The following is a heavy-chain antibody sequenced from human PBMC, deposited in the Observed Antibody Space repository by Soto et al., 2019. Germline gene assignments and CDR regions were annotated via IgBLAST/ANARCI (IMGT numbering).Heavy chain of an antibody. J-gene: IGHJ4*02. D-gene: IGHD5-12*01. V-gene: IGHV3-30*18. CDR2: ISYDGSNK. CDR1: GFTFSSYG. Sequence: QVQLVESGGGVVQPGRSLRLSCAASGFTFSSYGMHWVRQAPGKRLEWVAVISYDGSNKYYADSVKGRFTISRDNSKNTLYLQMNSLRAEDTAVYYCAKDIRWLRLFDYWGQGTLVTVSS. CDR3: AKDIRWLRLFDY.